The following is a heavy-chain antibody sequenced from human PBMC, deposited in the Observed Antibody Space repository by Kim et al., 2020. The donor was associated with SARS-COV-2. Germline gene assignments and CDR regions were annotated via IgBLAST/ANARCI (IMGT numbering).Heavy chain of an antibody. Sequence: SQNFQDRVTITRDTSASTAYMELSSLRSEDTAVYYCARRDRGDHYYGMDVWGQGTTVTVSS. J-gene: IGHJ6*02. V-gene: IGHV1-3*01. D-gene: IGHD3-16*01. CDR3: ARRDRGDHYYGMDV.